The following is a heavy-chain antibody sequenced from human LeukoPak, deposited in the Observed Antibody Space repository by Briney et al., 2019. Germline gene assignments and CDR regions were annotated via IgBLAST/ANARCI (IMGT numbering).Heavy chain of an antibody. V-gene: IGHV3-23*01. Sequence: PRGSLRLSCAASGFTFSSYSMRWVRPAPGKGPEWVSSIPGSGDYTHYADSVKGPLTISRDNSNNTAYLQMNSLRAENTAVYYFAKRGGVESGYLDSWGQGTLVTVSS. CDR3: AKRGGVESGYLDS. J-gene: IGHJ4*02. CDR2: IPGSGDYT. CDR1: GFTFSSYS. D-gene: IGHD2-15*01.